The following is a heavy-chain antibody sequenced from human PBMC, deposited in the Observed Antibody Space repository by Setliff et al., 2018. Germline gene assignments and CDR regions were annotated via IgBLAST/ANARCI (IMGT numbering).Heavy chain of an antibody. CDR2: IYSSGST. CDR1: GGSFSGYY. CDR3: ARESRYYYDNLGTLDY. J-gene: IGHJ4*02. D-gene: IGHD3-22*01. V-gene: IGHV4-30-4*08. Sequence: PSETLSLTCAVYGGSFSGYYWSWIRQPPGKGLEWIGYIYSSGSTYYNPSLKSRVSISVDTSKNQFSLKLSSVTAADTAVYYCARESRYYYDNLGTLDYWGQGTLVTVS.